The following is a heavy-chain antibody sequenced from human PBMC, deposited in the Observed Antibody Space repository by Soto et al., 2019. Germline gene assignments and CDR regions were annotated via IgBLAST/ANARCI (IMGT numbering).Heavy chain of an antibody. CDR1: GGSFSGYY. CDR3: ARGPFTIFGVVIIAVGWFDP. D-gene: IGHD3-3*01. Sequence: PSETLSLTCAVYGGSFSGYYWSWIRQPPGKGLEWIGELNHSGSTNCNPSLKSGVTISVDTSKNQFSLKLSSVTAADTAVYYCARGPFTIFGVVIIAVGWFDPWGQGTLVTVS. J-gene: IGHJ5*02. V-gene: IGHV4-34*01. CDR2: LNHSGST.